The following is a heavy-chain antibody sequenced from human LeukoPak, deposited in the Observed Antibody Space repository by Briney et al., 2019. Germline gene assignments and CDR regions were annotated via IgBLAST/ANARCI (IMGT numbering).Heavy chain of an antibody. CDR1: GGSFSGYY. D-gene: IGHD3-10*01. V-gene: IGHV4-59*10. J-gene: IGHJ4*02. Sequence: SETLSLTCAVYGGSFSGYYWSWIRQPAGKGLEWIGRIYTSVSTNYNPSLKSRVTMSVDTSKNQFSLKLSSVTAADTAVYYCARGTLLWFGELFDSYLFDYWGQGTLVTVSS. CDR3: ARGTLLWFGELFDSYLFDY. CDR2: IYTSVST.